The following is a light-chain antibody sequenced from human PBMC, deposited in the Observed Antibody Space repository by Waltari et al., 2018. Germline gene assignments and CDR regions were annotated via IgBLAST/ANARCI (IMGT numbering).Light chain of an antibody. CDR1: QSVSSN. Sequence: ERVMTQSPATLSVSPGERATLSCRASQSVSSNLAWYQQKPGQAPSLLIYGASTRATGIPARFSGSGSGTEFTLTISSLQSEDFAVYYCQQYGTFGQGTKVEIK. J-gene: IGKJ1*01. V-gene: IGKV3-15*01. CDR3: QQYGT. CDR2: GAS.